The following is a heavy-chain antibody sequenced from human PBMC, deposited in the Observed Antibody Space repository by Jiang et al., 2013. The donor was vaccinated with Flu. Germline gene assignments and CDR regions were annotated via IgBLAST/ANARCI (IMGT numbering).Heavy chain of an antibody. CDR3: ARYYDDNGGYFDY. CDR1: GDSVSTNSAA. CDR2: TYYRSKWYN. D-gene: IGHD3-16*01. V-gene: IGHV6-1*01. Sequence: SQTLSLTCVISGDSVSTNSAAWNWIRQSPSRGLEWLGRTYYRSKWYNDYAVSVKSRITFSPDTSKNQFSLHLNSVTPEDTAVYYCARYYDDNGGYFDYWGQGTLVTVSS. J-gene: IGHJ4*02.